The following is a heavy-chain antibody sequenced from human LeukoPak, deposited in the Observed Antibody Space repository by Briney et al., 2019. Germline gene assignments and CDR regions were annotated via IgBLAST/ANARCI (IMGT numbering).Heavy chain of an antibody. V-gene: IGHV1-8*01. D-gene: IGHD3-10*01. CDR2: MNPNSGNT. J-gene: IGHJ5*02. CDR3: ARGGITMVRGAPKQFDP. Sequence: GASVTVSCKASGYTFTSYDINWVRQATGQGLEWMGWMNPNSGNTGYAQKFQGRVTMTRNTSISTAYMELSGLRSEDTAVYYCARGGITMVRGAPKQFDPWGQGTLVTVSS. CDR1: GYTFTSYD.